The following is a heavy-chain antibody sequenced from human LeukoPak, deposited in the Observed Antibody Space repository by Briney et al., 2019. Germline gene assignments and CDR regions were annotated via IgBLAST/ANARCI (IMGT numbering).Heavy chain of an antibody. CDR1: GFTVSADN. Sequence: GGSLRLSCAASGFTVSADNMSWVRQVPGKGLEWVSVVYSGNDGTNYADSVRGRFTISRDDSKNMVYLQMNNLRLEDAAVYYCTKRSRGYYDYWGQGTLVTVSS. CDR2: VYSGNDGT. J-gene: IGHJ4*02. D-gene: IGHD3-10*01. CDR3: TKRSRGYYDY. V-gene: IGHV3-66*02.